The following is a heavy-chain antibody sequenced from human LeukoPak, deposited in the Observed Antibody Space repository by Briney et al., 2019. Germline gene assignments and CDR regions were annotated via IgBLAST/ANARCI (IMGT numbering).Heavy chain of an antibody. CDR1: GGTFSSYA. CDR3: ARVYYYDSSGYYPRSYYMDV. D-gene: IGHD3-22*01. Sequence: ASVKVSCTASGGTFSSYAISWVRQAPGQGLEWMGGIIPIFGTANYAQTFQGRVTITTDESTSTAYMELSSLRSEDTAVYYCARVYYYDSSGYYPRSYYMDVWGKGSTVTVSS. J-gene: IGHJ6*03. CDR2: IIPIFGTA. V-gene: IGHV1-69*05.